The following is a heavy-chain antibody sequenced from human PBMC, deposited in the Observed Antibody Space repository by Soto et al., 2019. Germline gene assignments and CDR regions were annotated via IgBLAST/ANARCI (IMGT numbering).Heavy chain of an antibody. CDR3: AGSPVATIYGGYFDY. V-gene: IGHV4-34*01. Sequence: SETLSLTCAVYGGSFSGYYWSWIRQPPGKGLEWIGEINHSGSTNYNPSLKSRVTISVDTSKNQFSLKLSSVTAADTAVYYCAGSPVATIYGGYFDYWGLGTPVTVSS. D-gene: IGHD5-12*01. CDR2: INHSGST. CDR1: GGSFSGYY. J-gene: IGHJ4*02.